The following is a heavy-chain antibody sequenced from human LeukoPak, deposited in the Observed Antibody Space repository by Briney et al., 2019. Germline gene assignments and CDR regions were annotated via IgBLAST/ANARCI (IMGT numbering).Heavy chain of an antibody. J-gene: IGHJ6*02. CDR1: GFTFSSYG. Sequence: GGSLRLSCAASGFTFSSYGMHWVRQAPGKGLERVAATWYDGSNKYYADSVKGRFAISRDNSKNTLYLQMNSLRAEDTAVYYCASGNGMDVWGQGTTVTVSS. D-gene: IGHD1-14*01. CDR2: TWYDGSNK. V-gene: IGHV3-33*01. CDR3: ASGNGMDV.